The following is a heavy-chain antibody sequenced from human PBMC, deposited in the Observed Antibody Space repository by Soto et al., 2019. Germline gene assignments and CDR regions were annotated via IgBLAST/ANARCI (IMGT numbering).Heavy chain of an antibody. CDR2: ISTFKNYT. J-gene: IGHJ4*02. V-gene: IGHV1-18*01. D-gene: IGHD3-22*01. Sequence: ASVKVSCKSSGYVFTSYGIGWVRQAPGQGLEWMGWISTFKNYTKYPQRLQGRVTMTTDTPTSTAYMELRSLRSDDTAVYYCARVDDYYDSSGHYFTFFNYWGQGSLVTVS. CDR1: GYVFTSYG. CDR3: ARVDDYYDSSGHYFTFFNY.